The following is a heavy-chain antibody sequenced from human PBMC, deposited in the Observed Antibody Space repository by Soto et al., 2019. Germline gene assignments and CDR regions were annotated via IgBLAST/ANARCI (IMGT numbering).Heavy chain of an antibody. CDR2: IVVGSGNT. CDR3: AADSSLRFLEWTQGTDYYYGMDV. Sequence: SVKVSCKASGFTFTSSAVQWVRQARGQRLEWIGWIVVGSGNTNYAQKFQERVTITRDMSTSTAYMELSSLRSEDTAVYYCAADSSLRFLEWTQGTDYYYGMDVWGQGTTVTVSS. V-gene: IGHV1-58*01. CDR1: GFTFTSSA. J-gene: IGHJ6*02. D-gene: IGHD3-3*01.